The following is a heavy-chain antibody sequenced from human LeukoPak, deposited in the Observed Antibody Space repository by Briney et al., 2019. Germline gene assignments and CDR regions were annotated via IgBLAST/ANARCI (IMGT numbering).Heavy chain of an antibody. J-gene: IGHJ4*02. CDR2: IYSAGST. CDR3: AREPYYDSSGYSPDY. D-gene: IGHD3-22*01. Sequence: GGSLRLSCTVSGFTVSSNSMSWVRQAPGKGLEWVSFIYSAGSTHYSDSVKGRFTISRDNAKNSLYLQMNSLRAEDTAVYYCAREPYYDSSGYSPDYWGQGTLVTVSS. CDR1: GFTVSSNS. V-gene: IGHV3-53*01.